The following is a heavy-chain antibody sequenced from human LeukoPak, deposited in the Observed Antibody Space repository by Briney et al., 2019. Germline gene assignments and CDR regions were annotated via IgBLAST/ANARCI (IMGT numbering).Heavy chain of an antibody. CDR3: AKDPFDY. V-gene: IGHV3-48*01. Sequence: GGSLRLSCAASGFTFSDYSMNWVRQAPGKGLEWLSYISSSSRTIYYADSVRGRFTVSRDNSKNTLYLQMNSLRAEDTAVYYCAKDPFDYWGQGTLVTVSS. CDR2: ISSSSRTI. J-gene: IGHJ4*02. CDR1: GFTFSDYS.